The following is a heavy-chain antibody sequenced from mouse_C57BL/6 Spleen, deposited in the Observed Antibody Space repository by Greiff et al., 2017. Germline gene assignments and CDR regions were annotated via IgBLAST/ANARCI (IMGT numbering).Heavy chain of an antibody. CDR2: INPNNGGT. CDR3: ARGPTEDWFAY. Sequence: EVQLQQSGPELVKPGASVTMSFKASGYTFPDYNLHWVKQSHGKSLEWIGYINPNNGGTSYNQKFKGKATLTVNKSSSTAYMELRSLTSEDSAVYYCARGPTEDWFAYWGQGTLVTVSA. J-gene: IGHJ3*01. V-gene: IGHV1-22*01. D-gene: IGHD1-1*01. CDR1: GYTFPDYN.